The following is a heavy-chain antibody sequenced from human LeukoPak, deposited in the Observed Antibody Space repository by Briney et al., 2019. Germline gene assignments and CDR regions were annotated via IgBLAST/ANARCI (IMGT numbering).Heavy chain of an antibody. V-gene: IGHV4-30-2*01. J-gene: IGHJ4*02. CDR2: IYPSGNT. D-gene: IGHD2/OR15-2a*01. CDR1: GGSISSGSYY. Sequence: SETLSLTCTVSGGSISSGSYYWSWIRQPAGKGLEWIGYIYPSGNTYYNPSLKSRVTTSVDRSKNDFSLKLSSVTAADTAVYYCARLLNRAFDFWGQGTLVTVSS. CDR3: ARLLNRAFDF.